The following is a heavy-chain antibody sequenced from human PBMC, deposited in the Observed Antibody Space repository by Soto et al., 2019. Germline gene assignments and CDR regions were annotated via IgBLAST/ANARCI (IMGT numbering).Heavy chain of an antibody. Sequence: GGSLRLSCVVPGSIFIGYGMHWVRQAPGKGQEKVAGIWHDGSQIYYAKSVKGRFTISRDNSENTLYLQMGSLRAEDMALYYCARRGYGSRWPNVYMDVWGKGTTVTVSS. V-gene: IGHV3-33*01. D-gene: IGHD6-13*01. J-gene: IGHJ6*03. CDR2: IWHDGSQI. CDR3: ARRGYGSRWPNVYMDV. CDR1: GSIFIGYG.